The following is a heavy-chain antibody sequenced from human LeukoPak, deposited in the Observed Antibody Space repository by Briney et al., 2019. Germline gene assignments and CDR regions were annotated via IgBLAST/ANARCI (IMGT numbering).Heavy chain of an antibody. CDR3: ARDGVLLWFGDHSYFDY. CDR2: INSSGGST. D-gene: IGHD3-10*01. V-gene: IGHV1-46*01. CDR1: GYTFTRYY. J-gene: IGHJ4*02. Sequence: ASVKVSCKASGYTFTRYYMHWVRQAPGQGLEWMGIINSSGGSTRYAQKFQSRVTMTRDTSASTVYMELSSLTSEDTAVYYCARDGVLLWFGDHSYFDYWGQGTLVTVSS.